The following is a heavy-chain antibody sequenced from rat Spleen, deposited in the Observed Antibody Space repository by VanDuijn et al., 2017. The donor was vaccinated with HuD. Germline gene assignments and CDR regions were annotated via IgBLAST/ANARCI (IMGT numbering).Heavy chain of an antibody. CDR3: ARWGGGYFDF. CDR2: ITYSGST. CDR1: GYSITNNY. V-gene: IGHV3-1*01. J-gene: IGHJ1*01. Sequence: EVQLQESGPGPVKPSQSLSLTCSVTGYSITNNYWGWIRKFPGNKMEWIGHITYSGSTNDNPSLRSRISITRDTSKNQFFLKLNSVTTEDTATYYCARWGGGYFDFWGPGTMVTVSS. D-gene: IGHD1-11*01.